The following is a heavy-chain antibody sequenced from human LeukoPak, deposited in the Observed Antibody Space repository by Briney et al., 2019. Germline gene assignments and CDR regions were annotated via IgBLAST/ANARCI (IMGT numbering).Heavy chain of an antibody. V-gene: IGHV4-34*01. CDR1: GGSFSGYY. J-gene: IGHJ4*02. CDR2: INHSGST. D-gene: IGHD6-13*01. CDR3: ARGRFDYSSSWYSWYYFDY. Sequence: SETLSLTCAVYGGSFSGYYWSWIRQPPGKGLEWIGEINHSGSTNYNPSLERRVTISVDTSKNQFSLKLSSVTAADTAVYYCARGRFDYSSSWYSWYYFDYWGQGTLVTVSS.